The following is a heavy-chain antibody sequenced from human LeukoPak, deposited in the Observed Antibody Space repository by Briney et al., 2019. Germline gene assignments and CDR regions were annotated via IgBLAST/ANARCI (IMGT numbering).Heavy chain of an antibody. CDR1: GYTFTSYG. D-gene: IGHD5-12*01. V-gene: IGHV1-18*01. CDR3: AREYSGYDWGQFDY. Sequence: ASVKVSCKASGYTFTSYGISWVRQAPGQGLEWMGWISAFNGNTNYAQKLQGRVTMTTDTSTSTAYMELRSLRSDDTAVYYCAREYSGYDWGQFDYWGQGTLVTVSS. J-gene: IGHJ4*02. CDR2: ISAFNGNT.